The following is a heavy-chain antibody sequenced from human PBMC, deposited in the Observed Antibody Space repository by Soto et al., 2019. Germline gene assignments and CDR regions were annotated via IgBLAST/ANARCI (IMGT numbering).Heavy chain of an antibody. CDR2: ISSGSDSI. J-gene: IGHJ1*01. CDR3: ARDRSADGFVQYFQH. D-gene: IGHD6-19*01. V-gene: IGHV3-21*01. CDR1: GFIFTSYS. Sequence: PGGSLRLSCAASGFIFTSYSMVWVRLAPGKGLERFASISSGSDSIFYADSVKGGFTVSRDNAKNSLFLQMNNLRAEDTAVYFCARDRSADGFVQYFQHWGQGTQVTVSS.